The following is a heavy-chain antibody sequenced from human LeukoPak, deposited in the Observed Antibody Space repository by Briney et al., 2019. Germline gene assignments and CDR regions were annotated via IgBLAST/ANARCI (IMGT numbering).Heavy chain of an antibody. V-gene: IGHV3-74*01. CDR3: ARGRPHGNDF. CDR2: IASDGSST. CDR1: GFTFSSYR. D-gene: IGHD4-23*01. Sequence: GGSLRLSCAASGFTFSSYRMNWVRQAPGKGLVWVSRIASDGSSTTYADSVKGRFSISRDNAKNTLYLQMNSLRVEDTAVYYCARGRPHGNDFWGQGTLVTVSS. J-gene: IGHJ4*02.